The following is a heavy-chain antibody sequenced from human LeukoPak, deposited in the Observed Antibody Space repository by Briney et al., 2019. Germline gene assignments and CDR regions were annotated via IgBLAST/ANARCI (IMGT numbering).Heavy chain of an antibody. D-gene: IGHD6-13*01. Sequence: SVKVSCKASGGTFNSYAISWVRQAPGQGLEWMGRIIPILGIANYAQKFQGRVTITADKSTSTAYMELSSLRSEDTAVYYCARDVGSSWSGAFDYWGQGTLVTVSS. CDR2: IIPILGIA. CDR1: GGTFNSYA. V-gene: IGHV1-69*04. CDR3: ARDVGSSWSGAFDY. J-gene: IGHJ4*02.